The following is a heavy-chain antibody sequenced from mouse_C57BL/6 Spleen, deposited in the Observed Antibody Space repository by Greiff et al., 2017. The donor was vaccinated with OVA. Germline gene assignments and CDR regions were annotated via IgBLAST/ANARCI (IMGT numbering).Heavy chain of an antibody. CDR1: GYSITSGYY. V-gene: IGHV3-6*01. Sequence: EVQVVESGPGLVKPSQSLSLTCSVTGYSITSGYYWNWIRQFPGNKLEWMGYISYDGSNNYNPSLKNRISITRDTSKNQFFLKLNSVTTEDTATYYCARALEGWFAYWGQGTLVTVSA. CDR3: ARALEGWFAY. J-gene: IGHJ3*01. CDR2: ISYDGSN.